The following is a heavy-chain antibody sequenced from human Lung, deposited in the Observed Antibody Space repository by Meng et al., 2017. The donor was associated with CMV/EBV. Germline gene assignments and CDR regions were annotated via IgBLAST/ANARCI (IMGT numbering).Heavy chain of an antibody. CDR2: IIPIFGTA. CDR3: ASTTPHCSSTSCYTYFDY. J-gene: IGHJ4*02. D-gene: IGHD2-2*02. V-gene: IGHV1-69*13. CDR1: AGYFSSYA. Sequence: SVKVSCKASAGYFSSYAIIWVRQAPGQGLEWMGGIIPIFGTANYAQKSQGRVTITADESTSTAYMALSSRRCEDTAVYYCASTTPHCSSTSCYTYFDYWGQGTLVTVSS.